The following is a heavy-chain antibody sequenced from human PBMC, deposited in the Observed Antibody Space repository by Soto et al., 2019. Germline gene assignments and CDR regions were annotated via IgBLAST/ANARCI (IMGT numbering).Heavy chain of an antibody. V-gene: IGHV5-51*01. J-gene: IGHJ6*02. Sequence: GESLKISCKGSGYSFSRYWIAWVRQMPGKGLEWMGTIYPADSNTRYSPSFQGQVTMSADKSINTAYLQWSSLKASDSAMYYWARRQLLMGNYGMAVWGQGTTVTVS. CDR1: GYSFSRYW. CDR2: IYPADSNT. CDR3: ARRQLLMGNYGMAV. D-gene: IGHD2-21*02.